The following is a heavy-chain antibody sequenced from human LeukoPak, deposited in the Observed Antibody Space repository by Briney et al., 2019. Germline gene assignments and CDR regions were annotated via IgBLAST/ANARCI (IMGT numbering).Heavy chain of an antibody. CDR2: IYYSGST. D-gene: IGHD6-6*01. Sequence: SETLSLTCTVSGGSISSSSYYWGWIRQPPGKGLEWIGSIYYSGSTYYNPSLKSRVTISVDTSKNQFSLKLSSVTAADTAVYYCARGGSSSDLSDWGQGALVTVSS. CDR1: GGSISSSSYY. J-gene: IGHJ4*02. V-gene: IGHV4-39*07. CDR3: ARGGSSSDLSD.